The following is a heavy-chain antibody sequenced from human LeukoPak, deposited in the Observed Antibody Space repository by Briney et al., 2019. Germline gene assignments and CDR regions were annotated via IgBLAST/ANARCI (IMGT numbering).Heavy chain of an antibody. Sequence: SQTLSLTCAVSGGSISSGGYSWSWIRQPPGKGPEWIGYIYHSGSTYYNPSLKSRVTISVDRSKNQFSLKLSSVTAADTAVYYCARGWGYGDFLFDYWGQRTLVTVSS. V-gene: IGHV4-30-2*01. CDR1: GGSISSGGYS. CDR2: IYHSGST. D-gene: IGHD4-17*01. CDR3: ARGWGYGDFLFDY. J-gene: IGHJ4*02.